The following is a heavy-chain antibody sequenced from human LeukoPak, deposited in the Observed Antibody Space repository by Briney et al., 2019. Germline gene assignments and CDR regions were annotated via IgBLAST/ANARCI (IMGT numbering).Heavy chain of an antibody. CDR3: ARDGGEATTLDTYNWFDP. CDR2: IIPVFGTA. V-gene: IGHV1-69*01. D-gene: IGHD1-26*01. J-gene: IGHJ5*02. CDR1: GGTFSSYA. Sequence: SVKVSCKASGGTFSSYAISWVRQAPGQGLEWMGGIIPVFGTANYAQKFQGRVTITADESTSTAYMELSSLRSEDTAVYYCARDGGEATTLDTYNWFDPWGQGALVTVSS.